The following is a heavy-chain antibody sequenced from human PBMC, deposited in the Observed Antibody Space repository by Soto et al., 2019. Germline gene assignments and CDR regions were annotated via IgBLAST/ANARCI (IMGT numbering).Heavy chain of an antibody. V-gene: IGHV4-59*01. CDR1: GGSISSYY. CDR2: IYYTGNT. Sequence: QVQLQESGPGLVKPSETLSLTCTVSGGSISSYYWSWIRQPPEKGLEWIGYIYYTGNTNYNPSLKSRVTISVDTSKNQFSLKLTSLTAADTAVYYCARARTSSAVDFDYWGQGTLVTVSS. CDR3: ARARTSSAVDFDY. D-gene: IGHD6-19*01. J-gene: IGHJ4*02.